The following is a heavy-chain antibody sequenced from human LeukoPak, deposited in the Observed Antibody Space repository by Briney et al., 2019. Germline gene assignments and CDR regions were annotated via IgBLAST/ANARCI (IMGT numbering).Heavy chain of an antibody. CDR2: ISSVSAYR. Sequence: KAGGSLRLSCAASGFAFSTYNMNWVRQAPGKGLEWVSSISSVSAYRYYADSVRGRFTISRDNAKNSLYLQMNSLRAEDTAVYYCARVDRRGDYYYYGMDVWGQGTTVTVSS. CDR1: GFAFSTYN. J-gene: IGHJ6*02. CDR3: ARVDRRGDYYYYGMDV. V-gene: IGHV3-21*01.